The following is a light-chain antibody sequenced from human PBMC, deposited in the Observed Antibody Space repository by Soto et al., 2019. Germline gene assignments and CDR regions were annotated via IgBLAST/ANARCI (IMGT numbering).Light chain of an antibody. Sequence: QSVLTQPPSASGTPGQRVTISCSGSSSNLGSNYVYWYQQLPGTAPKLLIYRNNQRPSGVPDRFSGSKSGTSASLAISGLRSEDEADYYCAAWDDRLSALFGGGTKVTVL. V-gene: IGLV1-47*01. CDR3: AAWDDRLSAL. J-gene: IGLJ2*01. CDR2: RNN. CDR1: SSNLGSNY.